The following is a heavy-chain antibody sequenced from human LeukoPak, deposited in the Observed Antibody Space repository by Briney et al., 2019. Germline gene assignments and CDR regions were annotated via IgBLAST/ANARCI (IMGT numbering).Heavy chain of an antibody. CDR1: GFTVSSNY. J-gene: IGHJ5*02. D-gene: IGHD3-22*01. CDR2: IYSGGST. V-gene: IGHV3-66*02. Sequence: GGSLRLSCAASGFTVSSNYMSWVRQAPGKGLEWVSVIYSGGSTYYAASVKGRFTISRDNSKNTLYLQMNSLRAEDTAVYYCARAQYYYDSSGYLNWFDPWGQGTLVTVSS. CDR3: ARAQYYYDSSGYLNWFDP.